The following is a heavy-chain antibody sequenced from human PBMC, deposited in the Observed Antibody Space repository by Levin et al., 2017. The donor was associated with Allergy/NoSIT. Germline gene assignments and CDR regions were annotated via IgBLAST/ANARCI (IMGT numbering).Heavy chain of an antibody. CDR2: IRGRGDTT. D-gene: IGHD7-27*01. CDR1: GFTLSDYG. J-gene: IGHJ4*02. V-gene: IGHV3-23*01. CDR3: ASRPGADPYYFDY. Sequence: HTGGSLRLSCVVSGFTLSDYGTSWVRQAPGKGLEWVSSIRGRGDTTYYADSVKGRFTISRDNSKNTLYLQMNNLRAEDTALYYCASRPGADPYYFDYWGPGTLVTVSS.